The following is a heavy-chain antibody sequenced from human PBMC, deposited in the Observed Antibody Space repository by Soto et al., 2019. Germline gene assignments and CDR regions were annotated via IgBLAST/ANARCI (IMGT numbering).Heavy chain of an antibody. CDR2: IYHSGSI. V-gene: IGHV4-30-2*01. CDR3: GRVPDY. J-gene: IGHJ4*02. Sequence: SETLSLTCAVSGGSISSGGYSWSWIRQPPGKGLEWIGYIYHSGSIYYNPSLKSRVTISVDRSKNQFSPKLSSVTAADTAVYYCGRVPDYWGQGTLVTVS. CDR1: GGSISSGGYS.